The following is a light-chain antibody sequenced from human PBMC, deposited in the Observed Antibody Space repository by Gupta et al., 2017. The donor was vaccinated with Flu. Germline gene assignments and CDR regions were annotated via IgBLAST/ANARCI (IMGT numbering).Light chain of an antibody. Sequence: DIQMNQSPSTLSASVGDRVTITCRASQSISSWLAWYQQKPGKAPKLLIYKASRVESGVPSRFSGSGSSTEFTLTIISRQPHDFATYYFQQENSYMPTFGEGTKLEIK. CDR1: QSISSW. V-gene: IGKV1-5*03. J-gene: IGKJ2*01. CDR2: KAS. CDR3: QQENSYMPT.